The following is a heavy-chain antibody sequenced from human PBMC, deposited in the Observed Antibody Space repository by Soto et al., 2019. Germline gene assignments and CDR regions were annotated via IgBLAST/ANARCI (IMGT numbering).Heavy chain of an antibody. D-gene: IGHD2-2*01. Sequence: RCHTYTGAARQITGGYCAWIRQPPGKALEYIGHIYYTGSTRYNPSLTSRVTISLDTSRGQFSLKLTSVTAADTAVSYCARGRHCISISCLGFTSIWSVSWGHGLPVTV. V-gene: IGHV4-59*01. CDR3: ARGRHCISISCLGFTSIWSVS. CDR1: ARQITGGY. CDR2: IYYTGST. J-gene: IGHJ5*01.